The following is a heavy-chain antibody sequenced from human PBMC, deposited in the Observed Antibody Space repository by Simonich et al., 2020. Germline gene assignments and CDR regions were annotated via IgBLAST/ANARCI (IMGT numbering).Heavy chain of an antibody. D-gene: IGHD7-27*01. V-gene: IGHV1-2*06. J-gene: IGHJ4*02. CDR2: KKPNRGGT. CDR1: GYTFTGYY. Sequence: QVQLVQSGAEVKKPGASVKVSCKASGYTFTGYYMHWVRQAPGQGLGGRERKKPNRGGTNYAQKFKGRVTMTRDTSISTAYMELSRLRSDDTAVYYCASGWDWGFSHMSDYWGQGTLVTVSS. CDR3: ASGWDWGFSHMSDY.